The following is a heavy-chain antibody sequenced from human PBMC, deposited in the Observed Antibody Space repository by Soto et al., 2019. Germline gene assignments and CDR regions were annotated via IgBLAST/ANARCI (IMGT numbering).Heavy chain of an antibody. CDR3: AKGSSSGYFVDC. Sequence: QVQLVESGGGVVQPGRSLRLSCAASGFTFTNYGMHWVRQAPGKGLEWVALISRDGSYDFYEDSVKGRFTVSRDNSKNSKVLRMNSLRSEDTAVYFCAKGSSSGYFVDCWSEGTLVTVSS. V-gene: IGHV3-30*18. D-gene: IGHD6-19*01. J-gene: IGHJ4*02. CDR1: GFTFTNYG. CDR2: ISRDGSYD.